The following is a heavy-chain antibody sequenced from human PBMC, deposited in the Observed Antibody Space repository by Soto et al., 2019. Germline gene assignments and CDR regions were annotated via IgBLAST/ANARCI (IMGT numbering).Heavy chain of an antibody. CDR2: IRSEAKSFAT. Sequence: EVRLVESGGGLVQPGGFLKLSCAASGFTFSGASIHWVRQASGKGLEWIGRIRSEAKSFATGYAESVKGRFTVSRDDSKNTAYLQMNSLKADDTAMYYCTTLGEWGTYSGYWGQGTLVTVSS. CDR1: GFTFSGAS. J-gene: IGHJ4*02. D-gene: IGHD3-16*01. V-gene: IGHV3-73*02. CDR3: TTLGEWGTYSGY.